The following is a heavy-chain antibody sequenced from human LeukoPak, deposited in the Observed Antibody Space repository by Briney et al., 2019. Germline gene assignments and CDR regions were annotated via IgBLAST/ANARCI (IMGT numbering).Heavy chain of an antibody. D-gene: IGHD1-1*01. Sequence: GGSLRLSCAASGITFSSYGMSWVRQAPGKGLEWVSSISSTGGTTYYADSVKGRFTISRDNSKNTLYLQMNSLRAEDTAVYYCARERGVRFDPWGQGTLVTVSS. CDR1: GITFSSYG. V-gene: IGHV3-23*01. CDR3: ARERGVRFDP. CDR2: ISSTGGTT. J-gene: IGHJ5*02.